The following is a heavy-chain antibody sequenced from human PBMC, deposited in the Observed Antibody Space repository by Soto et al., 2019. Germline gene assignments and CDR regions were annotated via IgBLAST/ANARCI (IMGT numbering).Heavy chain of an antibody. CDR3: ARDGIGGTVFRGYLAY. Sequence: QEQLVESGGGVVQPGTSLRLSCAVPGGIFHGYGMHWVRQAPGKGLEWVAIIRFDGSNEEYADSVKGRFTISRDNSKNTLYLQMNTLGAEDTAVYYCARDGIGGTVFRGYLAYWGRGTVVTVSS. V-gene: IGHV3-33*01. CDR2: IRFDGSNE. D-gene: IGHD1-7*01. J-gene: IGHJ4*02. CDR1: GGIFHGYG.